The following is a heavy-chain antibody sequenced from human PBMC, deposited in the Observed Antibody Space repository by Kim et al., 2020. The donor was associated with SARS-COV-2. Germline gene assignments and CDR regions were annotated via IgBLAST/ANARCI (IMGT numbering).Heavy chain of an antibody. CDR1: GFSFTYAW. D-gene: IGHD5-12*01. CDR3: ATGQGGYDLPDY. J-gene: IGHJ4*02. Sequence: GSLRLSCVGSGFSFTYAWMSWVRQAPGKGLEWLGRIRSKRDGGITDYAAPVKGRFIISRDDSENTLFLQLNSLKNEDTAVYYCATGQGGYDLPDYWGQG. V-gene: IGHV3-15*01. CDR2: IRSKRDGGIT.